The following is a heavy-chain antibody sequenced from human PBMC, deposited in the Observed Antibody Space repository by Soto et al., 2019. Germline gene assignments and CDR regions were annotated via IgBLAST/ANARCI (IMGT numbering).Heavy chain of an antibody. CDR2: IIPIFGTA. D-gene: IGHD1-26*01. CDR1: GGTFSSFA. Sequence: QVQLVQSGAEVKKPGSSVKVSCKASGGTFSSFAINWVRQAPGQGLEWMGGIIPIFGTANYTXXXXXRVTXXXXXXXXXXXXXXXXXXXEDTAVYFCARVAGGXYSIKNWFDPWGQGTLXTVSX. CDR3: ARVAGGXYSIKNWFDP. V-gene: IGHV1-69*01. J-gene: IGHJ5*02.